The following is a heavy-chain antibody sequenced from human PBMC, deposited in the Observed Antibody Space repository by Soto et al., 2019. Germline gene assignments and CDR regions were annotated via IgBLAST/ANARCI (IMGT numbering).Heavy chain of an antibody. CDR3: AREDLAEYFQH. J-gene: IGHJ1*01. CDR2: ISAYNGNT. Sequence: QVQLVQSGAEVKKPGASVKVSCKASGYTFTSYAFSWVRQAPGQGLEWMGWISAYNGNTNYAQRLQGRVTMTTDTSMSTAYMELMSLRSDDTAVYYCAREDLAEYFQHWGQGTLVTVSS. V-gene: IGHV1-18*04. CDR1: GYTFTSYA.